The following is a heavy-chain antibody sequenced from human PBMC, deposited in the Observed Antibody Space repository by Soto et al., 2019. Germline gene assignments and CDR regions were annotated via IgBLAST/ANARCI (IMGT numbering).Heavy chain of an antibody. CDR2: INPNSGGT. CDR1: GYTFTGYY. D-gene: IGHD3-10*01. CDR3: ARGSGSGSYGNWFDP. V-gene: IGHV1-2*02. Sequence: QVQLVQSGAEVKKPGASVKVSCKASGYTFTGYYMHWVRQAPGQGLEWMGWINPNSGGTNYAQKFQGRVTMTRDTSISTAYMELSSLRSEDTAVYYCARGSGSGSYGNWFDPWGQGTLVTVSS. J-gene: IGHJ5*02.